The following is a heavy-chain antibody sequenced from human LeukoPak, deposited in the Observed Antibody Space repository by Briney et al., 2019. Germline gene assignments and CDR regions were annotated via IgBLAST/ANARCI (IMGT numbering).Heavy chain of an antibody. D-gene: IGHD6-19*01. V-gene: IGHV4-39*01. CDR1: GGSISRNSYY. Sequence: PSETLSLTCTVSGGSISRNSYYWGWIRQPPGKGLEWIGSIYYSGSTYYNPSLKSRVTISVDTSKNQFSLKLSSVTAADTAVYYCARHMTVAGTGGSSGIDYWGQGTLVTVSS. CDR2: IYYSGST. J-gene: IGHJ4*02. CDR3: ARHMTVAGTGGSSGIDY.